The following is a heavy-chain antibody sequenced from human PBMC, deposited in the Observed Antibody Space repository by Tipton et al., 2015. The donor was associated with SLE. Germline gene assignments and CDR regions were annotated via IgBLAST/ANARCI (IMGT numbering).Heavy chain of an antibody. D-gene: IGHD6-13*01. V-gene: IGHV4-61*02. CDR2: IYTSGST. J-gene: IGHJ5*02. CDR3: ARDGMGGANIAAP. CDR1: GGSISSGSYY. Sequence: TLSLTCTVSGGSISSGSYYWSWIRQPAGKGLEWIGRIYTSGSTNYNPSLKSRVTISVDTSKNQFSLKLSSVTAADTAVYYCARDGMGGANIAAPWGQGTLVTVSS.